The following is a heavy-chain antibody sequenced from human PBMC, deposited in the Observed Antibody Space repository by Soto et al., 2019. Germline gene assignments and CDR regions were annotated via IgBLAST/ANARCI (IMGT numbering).Heavy chain of an antibody. V-gene: IGHV3-30*18. CDR2: ISYDGSNK. CDR3: AKCITIFGVVRNYGMDV. Sequence: QVQLVESGGGVVQPGRSLRLSCAASGFTFSSYGMHWVRQAPGKGLEWVAVISYDGSNKYYADSVKGRFTISRDNSKNTLYLQMNSLRAEDTAVYYCAKCITIFGVVRNYGMDVWGQGTTVTVSS. CDR1: GFTFSSYG. J-gene: IGHJ6*02. D-gene: IGHD3-3*01.